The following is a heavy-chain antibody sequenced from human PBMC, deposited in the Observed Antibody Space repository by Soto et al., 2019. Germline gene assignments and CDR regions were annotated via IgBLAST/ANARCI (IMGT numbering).Heavy chain of an antibody. V-gene: IGHV4-34*01. CDR3: AGRRGLRFLEWLSDKPDYYYGMDV. J-gene: IGHJ6*02. CDR1: GGSFSGYY. CDR2: INHSGST. Sequence: SETLSLTCAVYGGSFSGYYWSWIRQPPGKGLEWIGEINHSGSTNYNPSLKSRVTISVDTSKNQFSLKLSSVTAADTAVYYCAGRRGLRFLEWLSDKPDYYYGMDVWGQGTTVTVSS. D-gene: IGHD3-3*01.